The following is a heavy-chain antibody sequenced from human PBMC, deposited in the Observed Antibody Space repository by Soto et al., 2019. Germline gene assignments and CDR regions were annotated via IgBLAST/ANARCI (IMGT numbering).Heavy chain of an antibody. J-gene: IGHJ1*01. V-gene: IGHV3-33*05. CDR2: TSYDGSNK. CDR3: ARWGTTGGLDV. CDR1: GFTFRSYV. D-gene: IGHD3-16*01. Sequence: QVQLVESGGGVVQPGTSLRLSCVGSGFTFRSYVIHWVRQAPGKGLEWVALTSYDGSNKDYGDSVKGRFTISRDNSRNTVHLQMDSLRREDTALYYCARWGTTGGLDVWGQGTLVSVSS.